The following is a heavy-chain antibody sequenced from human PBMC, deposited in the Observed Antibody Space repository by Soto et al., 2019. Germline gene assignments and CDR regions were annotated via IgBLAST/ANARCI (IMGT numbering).Heavy chain of an antibody. D-gene: IGHD6-19*01. Sequence: GASVKVSCKASGYTFTSYAMHWVRQAPGQRLEWMGWINAGNGNTKYSQKFQGRVTITRDTSASTAYMEPSSLRSEDTAVYYCARVSSSGWYYFDYWGQGTLVTVSS. J-gene: IGHJ4*02. CDR1: GYTFTSYA. CDR3: ARVSSSGWYYFDY. V-gene: IGHV1-3*01. CDR2: INAGNGNT.